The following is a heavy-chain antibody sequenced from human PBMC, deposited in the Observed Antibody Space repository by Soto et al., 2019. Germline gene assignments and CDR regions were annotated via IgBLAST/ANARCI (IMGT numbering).Heavy chain of an antibody. J-gene: IGHJ4*01. D-gene: IGHD2-21*01. Sequence: EVQLLESGGGLVQPGGSLRLSCAASGFTFNTYDMSWVRQAPGTGLEWVSSIATTGETTFYADSVRGRFTISRDNSKNTLFLQIDTLRADDTVIYYCVRHWGGWGHGTLVIVSS. CDR3: VRHWGG. V-gene: IGHV3-23*01. CDR2: IATTGETT. CDR1: GFTFNTYD.